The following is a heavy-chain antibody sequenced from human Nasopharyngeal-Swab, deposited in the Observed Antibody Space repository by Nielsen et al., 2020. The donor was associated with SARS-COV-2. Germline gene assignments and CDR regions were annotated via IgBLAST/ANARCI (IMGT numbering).Heavy chain of an antibody. J-gene: IGHJ4*02. CDR3: AKARVSGLVATTFAY. D-gene: IGHD5-12*01. Sequence: GESLKISCAASGFTFSSFGMHWVRQTPGKGLEWVAFIRYDGSNEFYPDSVRGRFTISRDNSKNTLYLQMNSLRAEDTAVYYYAKARVSGLVATTFAYWGQGTLVTVSS. V-gene: IGHV3-30*02. CDR2: IRYDGSNE. CDR1: GFTFSSFG.